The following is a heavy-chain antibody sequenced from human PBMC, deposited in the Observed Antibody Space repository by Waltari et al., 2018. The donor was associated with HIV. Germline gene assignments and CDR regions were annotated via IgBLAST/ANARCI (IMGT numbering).Heavy chain of an antibody. CDR1: GFTFNSYG. CDR3: AKARSGLRGAFDL. Sequence: QVQLVESGGGVVQPGGSLRLPGVASGFTFNSYGIPWVRQAPGKGLEWVAFRRSDGSDKFYADSVKGRFTISRDNSKNTLYLQMSSLRDEDSAVYYCAKARSGLRGAFDLWGQGTMVTVSS. CDR2: RRSDGSDK. J-gene: IGHJ3*01. V-gene: IGHV3-30*02. D-gene: IGHD7-27*01.